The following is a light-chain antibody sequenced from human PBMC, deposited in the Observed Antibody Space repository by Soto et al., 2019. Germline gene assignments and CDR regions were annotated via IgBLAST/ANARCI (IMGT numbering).Light chain of an antibody. CDR3: LTYGSLPLT. Sequence: EIVLTQSPGTLSLSPGERPTLSCRASQSVSNNYLAWYQQKPGQAPRLLIYGASSRATGIPDRFSGSGSGTGFTLTISRLEPEDFAVYYCLTYGSLPLTFGGGTKVEIK. CDR2: GAS. V-gene: IGKV3-20*01. CDR1: QSVSNNY. J-gene: IGKJ4*01.